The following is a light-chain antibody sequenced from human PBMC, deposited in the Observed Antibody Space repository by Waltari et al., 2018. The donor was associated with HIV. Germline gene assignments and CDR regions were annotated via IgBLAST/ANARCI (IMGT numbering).Light chain of an antibody. V-gene: IGLV3-21*02. CDR1: DIGAQH. Sequence: SYVLTHPPSMSVAPGQTAESTCSGIDIGAQHVHWYQEKPGQAPVLVVYDDTGRPSGIPERFSGSNSGNTATLTISRVEAGDEADYYCQVWDIHSDHVLFGGGTKLTVL. J-gene: IGLJ2*01. CDR2: DDT. CDR3: QVWDIHSDHVL.